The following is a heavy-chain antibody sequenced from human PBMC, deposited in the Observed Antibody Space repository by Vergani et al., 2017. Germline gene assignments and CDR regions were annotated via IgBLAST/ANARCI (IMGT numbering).Heavy chain of an antibody. CDR2: INHSGST. D-gene: IGHD3-16*01. CDR1: GGSFSGYY. J-gene: IGHJ3*02. V-gene: IGHV4-34*01. CDR3: AMRFTSYAFDI. Sequence: QVQLQQWGAGLLKPSETLSLTCAVYGGSFSGYYWSWIRQPPGKWLEWIGEINHSGSTNYNTSLKRRVTMSVDTSKNQFSLKLSSVTAAYTAVYYCAMRFTSYAFDIWGQGTMVTVSS.